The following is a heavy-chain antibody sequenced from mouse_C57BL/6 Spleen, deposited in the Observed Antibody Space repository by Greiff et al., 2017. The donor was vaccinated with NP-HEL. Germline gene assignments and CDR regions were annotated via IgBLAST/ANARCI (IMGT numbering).Heavy chain of an antibody. CDR2: ISYDGSN. CDR1: GYSLTSGYY. D-gene: IGHD1-1*01. Sequence: VQLQQSGPGLVKPSQSLSLTCSVTGYSLTSGYYWNWLRQFPGNKLEWMGYISYDGSNNYNPSLQNRLSIPRDTSKNQFFLKLNSVTTEDTATYYCAREGGYYGSSYYSMDYWGQGTSVTVSS. V-gene: IGHV3-6*01. J-gene: IGHJ4*01. CDR3: AREGGYYGSSYYSMDY.